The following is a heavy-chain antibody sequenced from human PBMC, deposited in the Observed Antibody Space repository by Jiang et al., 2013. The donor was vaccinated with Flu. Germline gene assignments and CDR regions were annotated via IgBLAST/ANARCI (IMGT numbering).Heavy chain of an antibody. D-gene: IGHD3-22*01. CDR1: GFTFSSYG. V-gene: IGHV3-33*01. J-gene: IGHJ4*02. Sequence: VQLVESGGGVVQPGRSLRLSCAASGFTFSSYGMHWVRQAPGKGLEWVAVIWYDGSNKYYADSVKGRFTISRDNSKNTLYLQMNSLRAEDTAVYYCARVIMTSPYDSLESYFDYWGQGTLVTVSS. CDR2: IWYDGSNK. CDR3: ARVIMTSPYDSLESYFDY.